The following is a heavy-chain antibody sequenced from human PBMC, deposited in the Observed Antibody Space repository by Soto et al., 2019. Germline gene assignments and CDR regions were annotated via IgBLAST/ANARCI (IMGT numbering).Heavy chain of an antibody. CDR1: GFTFSSYA. CDR3: AKDLGGYSGYAFDY. Sequence: EVQLLESGGGLVQPGGSLRLSCAASGFTFSSYAMSWVRQAPGKGLEWVSAISSSGVSTYYADAVKGRFTISRGNSQNSLYLQMNSLRAEDTAVYDCAKDLGGYSGYAFDYWGQGTLVTVSS. CDR2: ISSSGVST. V-gene: IGHV3-23*01. J-gene: IGHJ4*02. D-gene: IGHD5-12*01.